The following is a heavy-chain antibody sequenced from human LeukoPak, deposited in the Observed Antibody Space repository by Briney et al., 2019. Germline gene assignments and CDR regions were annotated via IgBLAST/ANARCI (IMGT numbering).Heavy chain of an antibody. Sequence: GGSLRLSCAASGFTVSSNYMSWVRQAPGKGLEWVSVIYSGGSTYYADPVKGRLTISRDNSKNTLYLQMNSLRAEDTAVYYCARGKNGYGEIIDYWGQGTLVTVSS. CDR2: IYSGGST. V-gene: IGHV3-53*01. CDR3: ARGKNGYGEIIDY. CDR1: GFTVSSNY. D-gene: IGHD4-17*01. J-gene: IGHJ4*02.